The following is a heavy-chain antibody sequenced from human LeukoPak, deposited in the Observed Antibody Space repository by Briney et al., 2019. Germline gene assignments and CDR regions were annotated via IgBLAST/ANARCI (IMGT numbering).Heavy chain of an antibody. V-gene: IGHV1-3*04. CDR2: INTEKGDT. CDR3: ARDIVRPSTEPLRGY. Sequence: ASVKVSCKASGYTLTDYAIHWVRQAPGQGLEWQGWINTEKGDTRFSEKFQGRVTITRDTSASTAYMELSSLRSEDTALYYCARDIVRPSTEPLRGYWGQGTLVTVSS. J-gene: IGHJ4*02. CDR1: GYTLTDYA. D-gene: IGHD1-14*01.